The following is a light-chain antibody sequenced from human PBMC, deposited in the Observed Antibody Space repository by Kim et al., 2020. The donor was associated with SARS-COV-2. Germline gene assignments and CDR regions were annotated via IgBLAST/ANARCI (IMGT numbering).Light chain of an antibody. CDR1: NIGSKS. Sequence: SYELTQPPSVSVAPGKTARITCGGNNIGSKSVHWYHQKPGQAPVLVVYVDSDRPSGIPERFSVSNSGNTAPLTISRVEAGDEAAYYFQVCERSSAHVGFG. V-gene: IGLV3-21*03. CDR2: VDS. CDR3: QVCERSSAHVG. J-gene: IGLJ2*01.